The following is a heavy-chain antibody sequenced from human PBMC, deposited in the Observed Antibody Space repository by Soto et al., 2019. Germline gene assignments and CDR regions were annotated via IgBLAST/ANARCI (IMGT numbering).Heavy chain of an antibody. CDR3: ARPTVTTYDYYGMDV. D-gene: IGHD4-17*01. CDR2: ISDDGSNK. V-gene: IGHV3-30*03. J-gene: IGHJ6*02. Sequence: QVQLVESGGGVVQPGRSLRLSCAASGFTFSSYGVHWVRQAPGKGLEWVTLISDDGSNKYYADSVKGRFTISRDNSKKTLYLQMDSLRAEDTAVYYCARPTVTTYDYYGMDVCGQGTTVTVAS. CDR1: GFTFSSYG.